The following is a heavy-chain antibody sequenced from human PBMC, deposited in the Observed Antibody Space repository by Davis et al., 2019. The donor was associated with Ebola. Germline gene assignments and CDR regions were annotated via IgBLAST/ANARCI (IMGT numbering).Heavy chain of an antibody. CDR1: GYSFTAYW. V-gene: IGHV5-51*01. CDR2: IYPGDSDT. D-gene: IGHD4-17*01. Sequence: KVSCKASGYSFTAYWIGWVRQMPGKGLEWMGIIYPGDSDTRYSPSFQGQVTISVDNSITTAHLQWSSLKASDTAMYYCARWDYGDYVRRGWFDPWGQGTLVTVSS. CDR3: ARWDYGDYVRRGWFDP. J-gene: IGHJ5*02.